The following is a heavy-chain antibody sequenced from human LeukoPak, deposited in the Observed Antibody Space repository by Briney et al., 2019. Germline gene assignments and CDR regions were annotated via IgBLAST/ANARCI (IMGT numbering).Heavy chain of an antibody. V-gene: IGHV1-69*05. D-gene: IGHD1-7*01. J-gene: IGHJ6*03. CDR3: ARDSIAHTGTTDFYYMDV. CDR2: IIPISGTT. Sequence: ASVKVSCKASGGTFSSYAISWVRQAPGQGLEWMGGIIPISGTTNYAQKFQGRVTITTDESTSTAYMELSSLRSDDTAVYYCARDSIAHTGTTDFYYMDVWGKGTTVTVSS. CDR1: GGTFSSYA.